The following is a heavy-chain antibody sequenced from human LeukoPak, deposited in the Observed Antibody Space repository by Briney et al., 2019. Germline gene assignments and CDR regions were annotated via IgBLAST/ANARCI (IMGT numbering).Heavy chain of an antibody. V-gene: IGHV3-23*01. CDR2: ISGSGGST. D-gene: IGHD3-10*01. CDR1: GFTFSSYA. Sequence: HPGGSLRLSCAASGFTFSSYAMSWVRQAPGKGLEWVSAISGSGGSTYYADSVKGRFTISRDNSKNTLYLQMNSLRAEDTAVYYCAKEVVRGVITYYYYYGMDVWGQGTTVTVSS. J-gene: IGHJ6*02. CDR3: AKEVVRGVITYYYYYGMDV.